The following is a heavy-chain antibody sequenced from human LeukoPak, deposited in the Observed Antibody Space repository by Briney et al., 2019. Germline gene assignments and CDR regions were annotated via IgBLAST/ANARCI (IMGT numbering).Heavy chain of an antibody. Sequence: ASVKVSCKASGGTFSSYAISWVRQAPGQGLEWMGWMNPNSGTTGYAQKFQGRVTMTRNTSISTAYMELSSLRSEDTAVYYCARVHYYGSGSYPTNYYYYGMDVWGQGTTVTVSS. J-gene: IGHJ6*02. CDR1: GGTFSSYA. D-gene: IGHD3-10*01. V-gene: IGHV1-8*02. CDR3: ARVHYYGSGSYPTNYYYYGMDV. CDR2: MNPNSGTT.